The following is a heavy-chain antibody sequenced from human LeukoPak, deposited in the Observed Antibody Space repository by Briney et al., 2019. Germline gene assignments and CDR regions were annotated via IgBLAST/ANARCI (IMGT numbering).Heavy chain of an antibody. CDR3: ARKTWIQLSNWFDP. Sequence: SETLSLTCAVSGYSISSGYYWGWIRQPPGKGLERIGSIYHSGSTYYNPSLKSRVTISVDTSKNQFSLKLSSVTAADTAVYYCARKTWIQLSNWFDPWGQGTLVTVSS. V-gene: IGHV4-38-2*01. J-gene: IGHJ5*02. CDR2: IYHSGST. D-gene: IGHD5-18*01. CDR1: GYSISSGYY.